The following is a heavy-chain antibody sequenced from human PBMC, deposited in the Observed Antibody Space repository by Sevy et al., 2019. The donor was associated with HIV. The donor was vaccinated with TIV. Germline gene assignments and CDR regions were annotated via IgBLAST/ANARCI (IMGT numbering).Heavy chain of an antibody. CDR1: GFTVSSYV. Sequence: GGSLRLSCAASGFTVSSYVIHWVRQAPGKGLEWVALTSFDAIKRYYADSLKGRFTVSRDNSKNTVYLEMNSLRPEDTAMYYCARSYYYDSSGCHYWGRGTLVTVSS. CDR3: ARSYYYDSSGCHY. CDR2: TSFDAIKR. D-gene: IGHD3-22*01. J-gene: IGHJ4*02. V-gene: IGHV3-30*01.